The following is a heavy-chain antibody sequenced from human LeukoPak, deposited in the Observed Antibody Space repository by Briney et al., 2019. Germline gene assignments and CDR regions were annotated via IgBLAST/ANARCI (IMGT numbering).Heavy chain of an antibody. J-gene: IGHJ4*01. Sequence: GGSLRLSCAASGFTFSQYWMSWVRQAPGKGLEWVANIKHDGSEKQDGSEKNYVDSVKGRFTISRDKARNSLYLQMNSLRVEDTAVYYCARDHRYAFDNWGHGTLVTVSS. CDR2: IKHDGSEKQDGSEK. CDR1: GFTFSQYW. CDR3: ARDHRYAFDN. D-gene: IGHD5-12*01. V-gene: IGHV3-7*01.